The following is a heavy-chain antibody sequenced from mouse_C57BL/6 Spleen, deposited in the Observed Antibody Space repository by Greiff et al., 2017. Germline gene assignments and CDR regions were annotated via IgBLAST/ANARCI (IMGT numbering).Heavy chain of an antibody. D-gene: IGHD1-1*01. CDR3: ARWNYYWFAY. CDR1: GYTFNSYW. J-gene: IGHJ3*01. Sequence: QVQLQQPGAELVKPGASVKLSCKASGYTFNSYWMHWVKQRPGQGLEWIGMIHPNSGSTNYNEKFKSKATLTVDKSSSTAYMQLSSLTSEDSAVYDCARWNYYWFAYWGQGTLVTVSA. V-gene: IGHV1-64*01. CDR2: IHPNSGST.